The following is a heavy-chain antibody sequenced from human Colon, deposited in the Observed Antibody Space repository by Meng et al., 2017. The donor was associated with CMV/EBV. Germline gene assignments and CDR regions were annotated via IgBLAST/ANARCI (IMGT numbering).Heavy chain of an antibody. V-gene: IGHV3-7*01. CDR3: VILKRNY. CDR2: INPDGSDK. D-gene: IGHD3-3*02. J-gene: IGHJ4*02. CDR1: GFTFDTSW. Sequence: GGSLRLSCAASGFTFDTSWMNWVRQAPGKGLEWVANINPDGSDKVYVDSVKGRFTISRDNAKNSLYLQMNHLRAEDTGLYDCVILKRNYWGQGTLVTVSS.